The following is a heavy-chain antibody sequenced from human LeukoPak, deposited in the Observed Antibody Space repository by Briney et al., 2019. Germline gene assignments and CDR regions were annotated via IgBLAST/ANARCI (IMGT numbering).Heavy chain of an antibody. CDR3: TRLEETAAIRNGFDI. J-gene: IGHJ3*02. CDR1: GFTFSGSG. CDR2: IRSKANSYAT. Sequence: QPGESLTLSCAASGFTFSGSGMHWVRQASGKGLEWVGRIRSKANSYATEYAESVKGRFTVSRDDSQNTAYLQMNSLKIEDTAVYYCTRLEETAAIRNGFDIWGQGTMVTVSS. D-gene: IGHD5-24*01. V-gene: IGHV3-73*01.